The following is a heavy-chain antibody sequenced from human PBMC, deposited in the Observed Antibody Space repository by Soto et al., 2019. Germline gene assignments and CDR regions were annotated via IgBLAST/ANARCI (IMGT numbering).Heavy chain of an antibody. Sequence: ASVKVSCKASGYTFTSYGISWVRQAPGQGLKWMGWISAYNGNTNYAQKLQGRVTMTTDTSTSTAYMELRSLRSDDTAVYYCARDENSSGWYFYYYYYYGMDVWGQGTTVTVSS. D-gene: IGHD6-19*01. CDR1: GYTFTSYG. CDR3: ARDENSSGWYFYYYYYYGMDV. J-gene: IGHJ6*02. CDR2: ISAYNGNT. V-gene: IGHV1-18*01.